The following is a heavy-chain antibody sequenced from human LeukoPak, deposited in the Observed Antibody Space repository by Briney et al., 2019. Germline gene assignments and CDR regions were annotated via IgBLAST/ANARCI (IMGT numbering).Heavy chain of an antibody. CDR2: MNPNSGNT. CDR1: GYTFTSYD. V-gene: IGHV1-8*01. CDR3: ARATPVRYFDPTARAFDI. Sequence: GASVKVSYKASGYTFTSYDINWVRQATGQGLEWMGWMNPNSGNTDYAQKFQGRVTMTRNTSISAAYMELSSLRSEDTAVYYCARATPVRYFDPTARAFDIWGQGTMVTVSS. D-gene: IGHD3-9*01. J-gene: IGHJ3*02.